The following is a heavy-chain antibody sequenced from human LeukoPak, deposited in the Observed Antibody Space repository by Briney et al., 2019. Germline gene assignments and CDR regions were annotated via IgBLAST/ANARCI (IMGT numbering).Heavy chain of an antibody. D-gene: IGHD2-2*01. CDR2: ISNDGSNK. Sequence: GGSLRLSCAASGFTFSNFGMHWVRQAPGKGLEWVAVISNDGSNKNFADSVKGRFTISRDNSKKTLYLQMNSLRAEDTAVYCCAIEFSRYCRSISCERRFDYWGQGTLVTVSS. V-gene: IGHV3-30*03. CDR3: AIEFSRYCRSISCERRFDY. CDR1: GFTFSNFG. J-gene: IGHJ4*02.